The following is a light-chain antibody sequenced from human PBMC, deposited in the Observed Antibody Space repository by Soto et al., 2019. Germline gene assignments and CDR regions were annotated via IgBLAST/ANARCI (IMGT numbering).Light chain of an antibody. CDR2: KTS. Sequence: DIQMTQSPSTLSASVGDRVTITCRASQIISNRLAWYRQKPGKAPKLLIYKTSSLESGVPARFSGSGSGTEFTLTISSLQPDDFATYFCQHYDTYSPFGGGTKVEIK. V-gene: IGKV1-5*03. CDR3: QHYDTYSP. J-gene: IGKJ4*02. CDR1: QIISNR.